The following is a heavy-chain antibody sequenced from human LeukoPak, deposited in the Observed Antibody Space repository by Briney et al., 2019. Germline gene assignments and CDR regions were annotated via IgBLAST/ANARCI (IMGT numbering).Heavy chain of an antibody. Sequence: GGSLRLSCAASGFTLSSYAMSWVRQAPGKGLEWVSSISSSSSYIYYADSVKGRFTISRDNAKNSLYLQMNSLRAEDTAVYYCARISSLYYSSSLTRYFDYWGQGTLVTVSS. J-gene: IGHJ4*02. D-gene: IGHD6-6*01. CDR1: GFTLSSYA. CDR2: ISSSSSYI. CDR3: ARISSLYYSSSLTRYFDY. V-gene: IGHV3-21*01.